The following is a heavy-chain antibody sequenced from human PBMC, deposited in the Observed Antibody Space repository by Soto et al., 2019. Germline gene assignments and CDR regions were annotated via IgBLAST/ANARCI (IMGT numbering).Heavy chain of an antibody. CDR1: GFTFSTYA. J-gene: IGHJ4*02. V-gene: IGHV3-23*01. D-gene: IGHD5-12*01. Sequence: EVQLLESGGDLVQPRGSLRLSCAASGFTFSTYALSWVRQAPGKGLEWVSAITGNGGSTYYADSVRGRFTISRDNSKNTLYLQMSSLRAEDTAVYYCAKNSAATIRVGYDYWGQGTLVTVSS. CDR2: ITGNGGST. CDR3: AKNSAATIRVGYDY.